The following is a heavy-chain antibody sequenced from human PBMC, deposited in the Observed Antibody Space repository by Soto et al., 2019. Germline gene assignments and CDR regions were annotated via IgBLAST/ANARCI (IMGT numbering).Heavy chain of an antibody. J-gene: IGHJ6*02. V-gene: IGHV4-61*08. D-gene: IGHD6-13*01. Sequence: PSETLSLTCTVSGGSISSGGYYWSWIRQHPGTGLEWIGHISYSGSTNYNPSLKSRVTISVDTSKNQFSLKLSSVTAADTAVYYCASSNIAAAGFYYYGIDVWGRGTTVTVSS. CDR2: ISYSGST. CDR1: GGSISSGGYY. CDR3: ASSNIAAAGFYYYGIDV.